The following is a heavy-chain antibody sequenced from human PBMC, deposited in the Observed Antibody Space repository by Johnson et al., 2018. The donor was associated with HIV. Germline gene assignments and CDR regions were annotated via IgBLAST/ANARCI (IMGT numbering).Heavy chain of an antibody. Sequence: VQLVESGGGVVQPGGSLRLSCAASGFTFSSYGMHWVRQAPGKGLEWVAFIRYDGSNKYYADPVKGRFTISRDNSKNTLYLQMNSLRVEDTAVYYCAKDIRLVSAYYDILSGTSFDAFDIWGQGTMVTVSS. J-gene: IGHJ3*02. CDR1: GFTFSSYG. D-gene: IGHD3-9*01. CDR3: AKDIRLVSAYYDILSGTSFDAFDI. CDR2: IRYDGSNK. V-gene: IGHV3-30*02.